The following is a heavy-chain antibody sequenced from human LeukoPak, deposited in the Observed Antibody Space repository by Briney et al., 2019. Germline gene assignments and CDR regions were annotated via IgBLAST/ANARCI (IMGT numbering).Heavy chain of an antibody. J-gene: IGHJ4*02. D-gene: IGHD3-10*01. V-gene: IGHV4-59*11. CDR1: GGSINSHY. CDR3: ATRPAGASWYGVFDY. CDR2: IFNTGNT. Sequence: SETLSLTCSVSGGSINSHYWSWIRQPPGKRLEWIGYIFNTGNTNYSPSLGSRVTMSVDASRDQFFLRLSSVTAADTAIYYCATRPAGASWYGVFDYWSQGTLATVSS.